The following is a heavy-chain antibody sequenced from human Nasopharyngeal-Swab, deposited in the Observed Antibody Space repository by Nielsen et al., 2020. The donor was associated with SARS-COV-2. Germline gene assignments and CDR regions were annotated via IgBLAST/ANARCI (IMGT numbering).Heavy chain of an antibody. D-gene: IGHD3-3*01. CDR2: IYYSGST. CDR1: GGSISSYY. V-gene: IGHV4-59*01. Sequence: SETLSLTRTVSGGSISSYYWSWIRQPPGKGLKWIGYIYYSGSTNYNPSLKSRVTISVDTSKNQFSLKLSSVTAADTAVYYCARGGGLGYYDFWSGYSQTSDAFDIWGQGTMVTVSS. J-gene: IGHJ3*02. CDR3: ARGGGLGYYDFWSGYSQTSDAFDI.